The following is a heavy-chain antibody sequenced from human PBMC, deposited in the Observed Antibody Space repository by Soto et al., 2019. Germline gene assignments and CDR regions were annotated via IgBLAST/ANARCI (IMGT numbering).Heavy chain of an antibody. V-gene: IGHV3-21*01. Sequence: GGSLRLSCAASGFTFSSYSMNWVRQAPGKGLEWVSSISSSSSYIYYADSVKGRFTISRDNAKNSLYLQMNSLRAEDTAVYYCARVSCSGGSCYREDYYYYYGMDVWGQGTTVTVSS. J-gene: IGHJ6*02. D-gene: IGHD2-15*01. CDR2: ISSSSSYI. CDR3: ARVSCSGGSCYREDYYYYYGMDV. CDR1: GFTFSSYS.